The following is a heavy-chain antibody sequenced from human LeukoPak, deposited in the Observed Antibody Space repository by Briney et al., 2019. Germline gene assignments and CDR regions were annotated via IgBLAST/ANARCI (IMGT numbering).Heavy chain of an antibody. Sequence: SETLSLTCTVSGGSISSHYWSWIRQPPGKGLEWIGYNYYSGSTNYNPSLKSRVTISVDTSKNQFSLKLSSVTAADTAVYYCARDRDGDFDYWGQGTLVTVSS. CDR1: GGSISSHY. CDR2: NYYSGST. J-gene: IGHJ4*02. V-gene: IGHV4-59*11. CDR3: ARDRDGDFDY. D-gene: IGHD5-24*01.